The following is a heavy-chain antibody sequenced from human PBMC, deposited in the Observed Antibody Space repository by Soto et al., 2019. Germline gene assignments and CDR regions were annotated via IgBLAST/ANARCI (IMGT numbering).Heavy chain of an antibody. D-gene: IGHD1-26*01. V-gene: IGHV3-23*01. CDR2: ISGSGGNA. CDR3: AKDGASGSYPPYYYFGMDV. Sequence: GGSLRLSCAASGFTFSSYAMSWVRQAPGKGLEWVSTISGSGGNAYYADSVKGRFSIPRDNSKNTLRLQMNSLRADDTAVYYCAKDGASGSYPPYYYFGMDVWGQGTTVTVS. CDR1: GFTFSSYA. J-gene: IGHJ6*02.